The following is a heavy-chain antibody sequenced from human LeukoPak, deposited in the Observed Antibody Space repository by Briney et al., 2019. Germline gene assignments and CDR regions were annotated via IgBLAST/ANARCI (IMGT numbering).Heavy chain of an antibody. CDR1: GGSFSGCY. CDR2: INHSGST. Sequence: SETLSLTCAVYGGSFSGCYWSWIRQPPGKGLEWIGEINHSGSTNYNPSLRSQVTISVDTSKNQFSLKLSSVTAADTAVYYCARVKKAYYYDSSGYFGYWGQGTLVTVSS. D-gene: IGHD3-22*01. CDR3: ARVKKAYYYDSSGYFGY. V-gene: IGHV4-34*01. J-gene: IGHJ4*02.